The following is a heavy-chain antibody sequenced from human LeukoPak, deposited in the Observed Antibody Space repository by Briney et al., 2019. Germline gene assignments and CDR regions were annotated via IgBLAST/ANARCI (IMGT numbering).Heavy chain of an antibody. J-gene: IGHJ5*02. Sequence: SETLSLTCTASGGSISSYYWRWIRQPAGKGLEWIGRIYTSGSTNYNASLKSRVSISVDTSKNQFSLKLSSGTAADAAVYYCGGGRYCSSTSCRGFDPWGQGTLVTVSS. CDR1: GGSISSYY. CDR2: IYTSGST. V-gene: IGHV4-4*07. D-gene: IGHD2-2*01. CDR3: GGGRYCSSTSCRGFDP.